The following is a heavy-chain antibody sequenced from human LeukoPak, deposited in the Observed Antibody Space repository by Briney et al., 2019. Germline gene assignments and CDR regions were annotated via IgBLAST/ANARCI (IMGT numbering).Heavy chain of an antibody. J-gene: IGHJ4*02. Sequence: SETLSLTCTVSGGSISSSSYYWGWIRQPPGKGLEWIGSIYYSGSTYYNPSLKSRVTISVDTSKNQFSLKLSSVTAADTAVYYCARVKIPARPDFDYWGRGTLVTVSS. CDR1: GGSISSSSYY. CDR2: IYYSGST. CDR3: ARVKIPARPDFDY. V-gene: IGHV4-39*01. D-gene: IGHD6-6*01.